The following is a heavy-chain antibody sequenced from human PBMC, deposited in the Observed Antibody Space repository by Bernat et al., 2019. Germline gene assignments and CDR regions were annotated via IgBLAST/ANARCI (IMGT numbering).Heavy chain of an antibody. D-gene: IGHD3-22*01. J-gene: IGHJ2*01. Sequence: QVQLQESGPGLVKPSETLSLTCTVSGGSISSDYWNWIRQPPGKGLGWIGYIYYSGSTYYNPSLQSRVTISVDTSKNQFSLSLSSVTAADTAVYYCARRAYDSSGYHYVWYFDLWGRGTLVTVSS. CDR3: ARRAYDSSGYHYVWYFDL. V-gene: IGHV4-59*08. CDR1: GGSISSDY. CDR2: IYYSGST.